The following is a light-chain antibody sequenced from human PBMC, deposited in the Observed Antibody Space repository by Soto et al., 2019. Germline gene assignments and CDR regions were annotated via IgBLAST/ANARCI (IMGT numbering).Light chain of an antibody. CDR3: QYHTYCPPYT. CDR1: QSVSSY. V-gene: IGKV3-11*02. J-gene: IGKJ2*01. Sequence: EMVLTQSPATLSVSPGDRATLSCRASQSVSSYLAWYQQRPGQAPRLLIYDSSNRVTGIPARCSGNGSGRDDTLTTSSIEPEDFSVYYCQYHTYCPPYTFGQGTTLEI. CDR2: DSS.